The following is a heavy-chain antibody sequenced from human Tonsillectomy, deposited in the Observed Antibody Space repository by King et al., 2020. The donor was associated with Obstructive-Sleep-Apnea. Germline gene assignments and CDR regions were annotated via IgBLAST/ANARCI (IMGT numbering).Heavy chain of an antibody. CDR3: ARDKIRRFGELLGLDYYYYGMDV. J-gene: IGHJ6*02. CDR1: GGSISSSNW. V-gene: IGHV4-4*02. Sequence: HVQLQESGPGLVKPSGTLSLTCAVSGGSISSSNWWSWVRQPPGKGLEWIGEIYHSGSTNYNPSLKSRVTISVDKSKNQFSLTLSSVTAADTAGYYCARDKIRRFGELLGLDYYYYGMDVWGQGTTVTVSS. CDR2: IYHSGST. D-gene: IGHD3-10*01.